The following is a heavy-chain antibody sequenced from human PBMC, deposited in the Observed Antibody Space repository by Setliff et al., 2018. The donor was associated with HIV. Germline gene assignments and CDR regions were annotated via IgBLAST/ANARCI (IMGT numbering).Heavy chain of an antibody. D-gene: IGHD2-8*02. CDR2: INHRGRT. CDR3: ARVSSTYWYSIPRDYYYHMDV. J-gene: IGHJ6*03. V-gene: IGHV4-34*01. Sequence: SETLSLTCAVYGGSFSGYYWSWIRQPPGKVLEWTGEINHRGRTNQSPSLGSRITISIDTSKNQFSLKLRSVTAADTAVYYCARVSSTYWYSIPRDYYYHMDVWGKGTTVTVSS. CDR1: GGSFSGYY.